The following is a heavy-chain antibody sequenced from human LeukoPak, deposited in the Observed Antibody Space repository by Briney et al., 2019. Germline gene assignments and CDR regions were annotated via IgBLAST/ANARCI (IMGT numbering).Heavy chain of an antibody. CDR3: ARELVDIVATIRYYYGMDV. V-gene: IGHV3-48*02. Sequence: GGSLRLSCAASGFTFSRYWMSWVRQAPGKGLEWVSYISSSSSTIYYADSVKGRFTISRDNAKNSLYLQMNSLRDEDTAVYYCARELVDIVATIRYYYGMDVWGQGTTVTVSS. D-gene: IGHD5-12*01. CDR1: GFTFSRYW. CDR2: ISSSSSTI. J-gene: IGHJ6*02.